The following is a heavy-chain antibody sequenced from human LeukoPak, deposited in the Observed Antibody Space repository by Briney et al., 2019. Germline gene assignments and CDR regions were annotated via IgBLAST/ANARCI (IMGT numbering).Heavy chain of an antibody. CDR1: GFTFSSYS. CDR3: ARGEYSGYDYSD. Sequence: GGSPRLSCAASGFTFSSYSMNWVRQAPGKGLEWVSSISSSSSYIYYADSVKGRFTISRDNAKNSLYLQMNSLRAEDTAVYYCARGEYSGYDYSDWGQGTLDTVSS. D-gene: IGHD5-12*01. J-gene: IGHJ4*02. CDR2: ISSSSSYI. V-gene: IGHV3-21*01.